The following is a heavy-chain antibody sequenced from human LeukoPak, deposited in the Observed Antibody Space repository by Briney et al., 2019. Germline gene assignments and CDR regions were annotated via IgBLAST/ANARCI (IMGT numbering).Heavy chain of an antibody. V-gene: IGHV3-11*06. CDR2: ISISSSNI. D-gene: IGHD3-22*01. Sequence: GGSLRLSCAASGFRVSGYDLNWIRQAPGKGLEWIAYISISSSNIHYADSVRGQFTISRDNANNSLYLQLSSLRVEDTAVYYCARAQGRYYYDSSGYYYGAFDIWGQGTMVTVSS. CDR1: GFRVSGYD. CDR3: ARAQGRYYYDSSGYYYGAFDI. J-gene: IGHJ3*02.